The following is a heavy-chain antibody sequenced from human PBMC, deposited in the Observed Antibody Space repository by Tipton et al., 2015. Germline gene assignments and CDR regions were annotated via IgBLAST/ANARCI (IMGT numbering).Heavy chain of an antibody. CDR1: DGSISSINW. D-gene: IGHD1-26*01. Sequence: TLSLTCAVSDGSISSINWWTWVRQPQGKGLEWIGEIYHSGNTNYNPSLQSRVTMSVDMSQDEFSLRLTSVTAADTAVYYCARRSLVGGRGLDSWGQGALVTVSS. J-gene: IGHJ4*02. CDR3: ARRSLVGGRGLDS. CDR2: IYHSGNT. V-gene: IGHV4-4*02.